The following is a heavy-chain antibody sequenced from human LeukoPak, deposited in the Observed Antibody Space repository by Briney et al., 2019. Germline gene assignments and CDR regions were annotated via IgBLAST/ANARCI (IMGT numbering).Heavy chain of an antibody. CDR2: TTISGTFI. V-gene: IGHV3-21*01. J-gene: IGHJ4*01. Sequence: GGSLRLSCAASGFTFSTFTMNWVRQAPGKGLEWVSSTTISGTFIYYADSVKGRFTISRDNAKNSLYLQMNSLRAEDTAVYYCAREDSSGYYKGLDYWGHGTLVTVSS. CDR1: GFTFSTFT. D-gene: IGHD3-22*01. CDR3: AREDSSGYYKGLDY.